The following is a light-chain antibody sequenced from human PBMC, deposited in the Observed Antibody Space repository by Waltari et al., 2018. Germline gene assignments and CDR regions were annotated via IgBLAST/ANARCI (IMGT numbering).Light chain of an antibody. CDR2: DVS. CDR3: NSYTTSNTYI. Sequence: QSALTQPASVSESPGQSIPISCTGTIHSDGGYHFVSWYQQHPGKAPKLILYDVSERPSGISHRFSGSKSGNTASLTISGLQAEDEADYYCNSYTTSNTYIFGGGTKVTVL. V-gene: IGLV2-14*03. J-gene: IGLJ2*01. CDR1: IHSDGGYHF.